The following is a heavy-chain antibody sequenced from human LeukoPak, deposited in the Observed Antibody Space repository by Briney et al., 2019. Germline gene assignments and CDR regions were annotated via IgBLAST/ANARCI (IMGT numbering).Heavy chain of an antibody. V-gene: IGHV4-31*03. CDR2: IYYSGST. Sequence: SETLSLTCTVSGGSISSGGYYWSWIRQHPGKGLEWIGYIYYSGSTYYNPSLKSRVTISVDTSKNQFSLKLSSVTAADTAVYYCARDASYDDYGRLYFQHWGQGTLVTVSS. CDR1: GGSISSGGYY. J-gene: IGHJ1*01. CDR3: ARDASYDDYGRLYFQH. D-gene: IGHD4-17*01.